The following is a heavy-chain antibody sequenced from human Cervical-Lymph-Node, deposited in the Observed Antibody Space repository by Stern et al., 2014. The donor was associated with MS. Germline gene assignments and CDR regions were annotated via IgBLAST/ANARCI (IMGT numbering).Heavy chain of an antibody. V-gene: IGHV4-4*02. CDR2: ICHNGRA. CDR1: GGSISSFNC. J-gene: IGHJ4*02. CDR3: ARDIGMIPDY. D-gene: IGHD3-16*01. Sequence: QVQLQESGPGLVKPSGTLSLTCAVSGGSISSFNCLSWVRQPPGKVLEWIGEICHNGRANYNPSLKNRVTVSVDKSQNQLSPKLSPVTAADTAVYYCARDIGMIPDYWGQGTLVSVSS.